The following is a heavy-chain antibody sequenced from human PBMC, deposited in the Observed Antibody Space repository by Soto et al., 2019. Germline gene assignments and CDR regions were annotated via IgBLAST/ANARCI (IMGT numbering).Heavy chain of an antibody. Sequence: EVQLVESGGGLVKPGGSLRLSCAASGFTFSSYSMNWVRQAPGKGLEWVSSISSSSSYIYYADSVKGRFTISRDNAKNSLYMQMNSLRAEDTAVYSCARVRADYYDSSGALCWGQGTLVTVSS. CDR3: ARVRADYYDSSGALC. J-gene: IGHJ4*02. CDR1: GFTFSSYS. CDR2: ISSSSSYI. D-gene: IGHD3-22*01. V-gene: IGHV3-21*01.